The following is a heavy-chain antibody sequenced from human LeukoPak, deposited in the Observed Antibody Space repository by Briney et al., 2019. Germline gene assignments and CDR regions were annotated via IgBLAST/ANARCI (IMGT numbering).Heavy chain of an antibody. CDR1: GFTFSSYS. J-gene: IGHJ4*02. CDR3: ARDIFPHYGSGSYYNPNYFDY. CDR2: ISSSSSTI. V-gene: IGHV3-48*04. Sequence: GGSLRLSCAASGFTFSSYSMNWVRQAPGKGLEWVSYISSSSSTIYYADSVKGRFTISRDNAKNSLYLQMNSLRAEDTAVYYCARDIFPHYGSGSYYNPNYFDYWGQGTLVTVSS. D-gene: IGHD3-10*01.